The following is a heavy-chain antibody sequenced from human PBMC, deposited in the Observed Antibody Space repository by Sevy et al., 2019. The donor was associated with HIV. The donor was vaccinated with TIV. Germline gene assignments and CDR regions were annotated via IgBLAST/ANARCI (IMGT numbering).Heavy chain of an antibody. CDR2: IYPGDSDT. CDR3: AGLAGSSWTIVLDY. D-gene: IGHD6-13*01. Sequence: GESLKISCKGSGYSFTSYWIGWVRQMPGKGLEWMGIIYPGDSDTRYSPSFQGQVTIPDDKSISTAYQQWSSLKASDTAMYYCAGLAGSSWTIVLDYWGQGTLVTVSS. V-gene: IGHV5-51*01. J-gene: IGHJ4*02. CDR1: GYSFTSYW.